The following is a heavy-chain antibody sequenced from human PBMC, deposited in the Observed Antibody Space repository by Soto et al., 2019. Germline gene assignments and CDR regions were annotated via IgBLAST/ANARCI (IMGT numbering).Heavy chain of an antibody. J-gene: IGHJ6*02. V-gene: IGHV3-48*02. D-gene: IGHD2-2*01. CDR3: ARDSRCSSTSCYGSYYYYGMDV. CDR1: GFTFSSYS. Sequence: EVQLVESGGGLVQPGGSLRLSCAASGFTFSSYSMNWVRQAPGKGLEWVSYISSSSSTIYYADSVKGRFTISRDNAKNSLYLQMNSLRDEDTAVYYCARDSRCSSTSCYGSYYYYGMDVWRQGTTVTVSS. CDR2: ISSSSSTI.